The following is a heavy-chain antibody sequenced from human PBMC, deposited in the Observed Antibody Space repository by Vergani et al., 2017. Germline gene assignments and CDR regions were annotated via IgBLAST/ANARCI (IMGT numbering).Heavy chain of an antibody. D-gene: IGHD3-16*01. Sequence: QVQLVESGGGVVQRGGSLTLSCATSGFTLSNYDMQWIRQGPGKGLEFVAFIQLDRSNQYYADSVKGRFTLSRDFSKNTLYLQMNSLRTDDTATYYCAKHFRGWGIDYWGQGTQVIVSS. CDR3: AKHFRGWGIDY. J-gene: IGHJ4*02. CDR1: GFTLSNYD. CDR2: IQLDRSNQ. V-gene: IGHV3-30*02.